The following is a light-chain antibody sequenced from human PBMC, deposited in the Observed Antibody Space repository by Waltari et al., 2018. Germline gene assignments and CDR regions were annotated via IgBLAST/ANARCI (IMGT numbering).Light chain of an antibody. CDR1: QSISSY. CDR3: QQSYSTPET. V-gene: IGKV1-39*01. Sequence: DIQMTQSPSSLSASVGVRVTITCRASQSISSYLNWYQQKPGKAPKLLIDAASSLKSGVPSRFSGSGSGTDFTLTISSLQPEDVATYYCQQSYSTPETFGQGTKVEIK. J-gene: IGKJ1*01. CDR2: AAS.